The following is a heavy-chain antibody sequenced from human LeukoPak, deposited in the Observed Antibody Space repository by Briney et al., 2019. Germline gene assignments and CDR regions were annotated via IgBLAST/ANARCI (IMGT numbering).Heavy chain of an antibody. Sequence: GGSLRLSCAASGFTFSTYWMSWVRQAPGKGLEWVANIKKDGSERYYVDSVKGRFTISRDNAKNSLYLQMNSLRAEDTAVYYCARDLNDYGGYGGTYWGQGTLVTVSS. D-gene: IGHD4-17*01. V-gene: IGHV3-7*01. CDR1: GFTFSTYW. J-gene: IGHJ4*02. CDR3: ARDLNDYGGYGGTY. CDR2: IKKDGSER.